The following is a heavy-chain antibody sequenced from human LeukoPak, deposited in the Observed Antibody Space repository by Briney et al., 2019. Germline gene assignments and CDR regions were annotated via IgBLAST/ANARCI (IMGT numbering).Heavy chain of an antibody. V-gene: IGHV3-30-3*01. J-gene: IGHJ4*02. Sequence: GGSLRLSCAASGFTFSSYAMHWVRQAPGKGLEWVAVISYDGSNKYYADSVKGRFTNSRDNSKNTLYLQMNSLRAEDTAVYYCARDHMVRGVIILGFDYWGQGTLVTVSS. CDR1: GFTFSSYA. CDR3: ARDHMVRGVIILGFDY. D-gene: IGHD3-10*01. CDR2: ISYDGSNK.